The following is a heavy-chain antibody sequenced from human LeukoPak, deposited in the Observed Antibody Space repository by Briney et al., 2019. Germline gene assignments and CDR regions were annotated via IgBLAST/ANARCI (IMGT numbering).Heavy chain of an antibody. D-gene: IGHD6-6*01. J-gene: IGHJ6*02. V-gene: IGHV3-30-3*01. CDR1: GFTFSSYA. CDR3: ARDYSSSSIPYYYYYYGMDV. CDR2: ISYDGSNK. Sequence: GGSLRLSCAASGFTFSSYAKHWVRQAPGKGLEWVAVISYDGSNKYYADSVEGRFTISRDNSKNTLYLQMNSLRAEDTAVYYCARDYSSSSIPYYYYYYGMDVWGQGTTVTVSS.